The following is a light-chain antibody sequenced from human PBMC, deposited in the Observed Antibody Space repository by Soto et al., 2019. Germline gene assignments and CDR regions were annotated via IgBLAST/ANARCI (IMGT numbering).Light chain of an antibody. V-gene: IGLV2-14*03. J-gene: IGLJ3*02. CDR1: SSDVGRYNY. Sequence: QSALTQPASVSGSPGQSITISCTGTSSDVGRYNYVSWYQQYPGKAPKLMIYDVNARPSGVSNRFSGSKSGNTASLTISGLQAEDEADYYCSSYTTSSTWVFGGGTKVTVL. CDR2: DVN. CDR3: SSYTTSSTWV.